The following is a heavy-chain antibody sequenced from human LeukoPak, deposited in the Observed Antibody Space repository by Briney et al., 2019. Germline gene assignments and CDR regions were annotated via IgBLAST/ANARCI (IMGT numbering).Heavy chain of an antibody. CDR3: ASSGDTAMPTFDY. J-gene: IGHJ4*02. Sequence: SGTLSLTCAVSGGSISSSNWWSWVRQPPGKGLEWIREIYHSGSTNYNPSLKSRVTISVDKSKNQFSLKLSSVTAADTAVYYCASSGDTAMPTFDYWGQGTLVTVSS. D-gene: IGHD5-18*01. CDR1: GGSISSSNW. CDR2: IYHSGST. V-gene: IGHV4-4*02.